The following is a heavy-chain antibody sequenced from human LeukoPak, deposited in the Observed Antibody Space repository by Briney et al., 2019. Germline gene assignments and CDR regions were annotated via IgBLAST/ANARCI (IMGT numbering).Heavy chain of an antibody. Sequence: ASVKVSCKASGFTFTSSAMQWVRLARGQRLEWIGWIVVGSGNTNYAQKFQERVTITRDMSTSTAYMELSSLRSEDTAVYYCAADLAAVAGTGEFDYWGQGTLVTVSS. CDR2: IVVGSGNT. CDR1: GFTFTSSA. D-gene: IGHD6-19*01. V-gene: IGHV1-58*02. J-gene: IGHJ4*02. CDR3: AADLAAVAGTGEFDY.